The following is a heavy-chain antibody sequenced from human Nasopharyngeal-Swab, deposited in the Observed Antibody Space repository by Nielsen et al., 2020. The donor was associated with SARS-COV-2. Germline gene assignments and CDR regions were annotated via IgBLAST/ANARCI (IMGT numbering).Heavy chain of an antibody. V-gene: IGHV3-7*01. J-gene: IGHJ5*02. Sequence: GESLKISCVASGFTFRDYWMSWVRQAPAKGLEWVASIKQDGSEKYYVDSVKGRFTISRDNAKNSLYLQMNSLRAEDTAVYYCAREEITMVRGVIILDWFDPWGQGTLVTVSS. CDR2: IKQDGSEK. D-gene: IGHD3-10*01. CDR1: GFTFRDYW. CDR3: AREEITMVRGVIILDWFDP.